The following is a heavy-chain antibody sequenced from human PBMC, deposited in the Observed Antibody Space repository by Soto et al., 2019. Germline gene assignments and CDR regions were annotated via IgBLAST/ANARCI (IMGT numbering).Heavy chain of an antibody. CDR2: IYYSGST. Sequence: SATLSLTXTVSGGSISSSSYYWGWIRQPPGKGLEWIGSIYYSGSTYYNPSLKSRVTISVDTSKNQFSLKLSSVTAADTAVYYCARHGAPYHSSGYYYLNYYYYGMDVWGQGTTVTVSS. D-gene: IGHD3-22*01. CDR1: GGSISSSSYY. V-gene: IGHV4-39*01. J-gene: IGHJ6*02. CDR3: ARHGAPYHSSGYYYLNYYYYGMDV.